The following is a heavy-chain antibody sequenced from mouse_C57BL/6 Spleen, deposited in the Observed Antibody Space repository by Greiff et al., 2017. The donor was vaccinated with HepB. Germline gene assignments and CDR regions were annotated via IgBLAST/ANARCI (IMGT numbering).Heavy chain of an antibody. CDR2: IYPGDGDT. J-gene: IGHJ1*03. CDR1: GYAFSSSW. CDR3: AREGYYGSSPYWYFDV. D-gene: IGHD1-1*01. V-gene: IGHV1-82*01. Sequence: VMLVESGPELVKPGASVKISCKASGYAFSSSWMNWVKQRPGKGLEWIGRIYPGDGDTNYNGKFKGKATLTADKSSSTAYMQLSSLTSEDSAVYFCAREGYYGSSPYWYFDVWGTGTTVTVSS.